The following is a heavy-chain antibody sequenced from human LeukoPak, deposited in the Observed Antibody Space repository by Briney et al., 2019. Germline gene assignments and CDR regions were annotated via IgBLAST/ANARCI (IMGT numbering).Heavy chain of an antibody. CDR2: ISYDGSNK. J-gene: IGHJ4*02. D-gene: IGHD2-2*01. V-gene: IGHV3-30-3*01. CDR1: GFTFSSYA. CDR3: ASVSSNSDY. Sequence: GGSLRLSCAASGFTFSSYAMHWVRQAPGKGLEWVAVISYDGSNKYYADSVKGRFTISRDNSKNTLYLQMNSLRAEDTAVYYCASVSSNSDYWGQGTLVTVSS.